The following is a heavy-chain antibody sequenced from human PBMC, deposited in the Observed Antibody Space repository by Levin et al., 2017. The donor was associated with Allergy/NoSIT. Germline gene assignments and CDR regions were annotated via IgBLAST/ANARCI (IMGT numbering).Heavy chain of an antibody. V-gene: IGHV3-48*02. J-gene: IGHJ3*02. Sequence: LSLTCAVSGFTFSRYTMTWIRQAPGKGLEWLSCISSTSETIYHADSVKGRFTVSRDNARSSLFLQMNSLRDEDTAVYFCARVRLASRAFDIWGQGTVVTVSS. CDR2: ISSTSETI. D-gene: IGHD3-10*01. CDR1: GFTFSRYT. CDR3: ARVRLASRAFDI.